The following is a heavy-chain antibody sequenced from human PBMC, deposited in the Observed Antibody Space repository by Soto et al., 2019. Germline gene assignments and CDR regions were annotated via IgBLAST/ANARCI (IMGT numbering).Heavy chain of an antibody. J-gene: IGHJ4*02. CDR2: ISGSGDST. CDR1: GFTFSSYA. CDR3: ARRSSGWYFDY. Sequence: EVQLLESGGGLVQPGGSLRLSCAASGFTFSSYAMNWVRQAPGKGLEWVSVISGSGDSTYYADSVKGRFTISRDNSKNALYLHMTSLRAEDTAVYYCARRSSGWYFDYWGQGTLVTVSS. D-gene: IGHD6-19*01. V-gene: IGHV3-23*01.